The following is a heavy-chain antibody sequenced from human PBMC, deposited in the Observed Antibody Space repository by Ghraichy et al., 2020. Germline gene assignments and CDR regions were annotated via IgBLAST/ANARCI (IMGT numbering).Heavy chain of an antibody. Sequence: ASVKVSCKASGYTFTSYGISWVRQAPGQGLEWMGWISAYNGNTNYAQKLQGRVTMTTDTSTSTAYMELRSLRSDDTAVYYCARDPGYYDFWSGYQNHDAFDIWGQGTMVTVSS. CDR2: ISAYNGNT. V-gene: IGHV1-18*01. CDR3: ARDPGYYDFWSGYQNHDAFDI. D-gene: IGHD3-3*01. CDR1: GYTFTSYG. J-gene: IGHJ3*02.